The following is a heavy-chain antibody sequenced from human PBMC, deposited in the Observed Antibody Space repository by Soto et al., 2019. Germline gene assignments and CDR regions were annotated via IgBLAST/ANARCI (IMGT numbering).Heavy chain of an antibody. CDR3: AREGYYYDSSGYCDY. J-gene: IGHJ4*02. Sequence: GASVKVSCKASGYTFTSYGISWVRQAPGQGLEWMGWISACNGNTNYAQKLQGRVTMTTDTSTSTAYMELRSLRSDDTAVYYCAREGYYYDSSGYCDYWGQGTLVTVSS. CDR2: ISACNGNT. CDR1: GYTFTSYG. D-gene: IGHD3-22*01. V-gene: IGHV1-18*01.